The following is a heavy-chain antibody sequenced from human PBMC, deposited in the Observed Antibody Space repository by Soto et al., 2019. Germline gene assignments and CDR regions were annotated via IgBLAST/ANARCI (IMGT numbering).Heavy chain of an antibody. CDR3: ATGSFTSTGGRIGYHYNAMDV. Sequence: ASVKVSCKSSGGTFSSHSINWVRQAPGQGLEWMGGIIPIFGPANFAKKFQGRVTITADESTTTAYMELSSLTSEDTAVYYCATGSFTSTGGRIGYHYNAMDVWGRGTTVTVSS. V-gene: IGHV1-69*13. CDR2: IIPIFGPA. CDR1: GGTFSSHS. D-gene: IGHD1-1*01. J-gene: IGHJ6*02.